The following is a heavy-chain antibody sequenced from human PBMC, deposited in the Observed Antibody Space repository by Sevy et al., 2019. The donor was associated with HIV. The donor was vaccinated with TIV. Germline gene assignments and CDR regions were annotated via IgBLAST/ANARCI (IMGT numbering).Heavy chain of an antibody. V-gene: IGHV4-39*01. D-gene: IGHD3-3*01. CDR1: GGSISSSSYY. CDR2: IYYSGST. Sequence: SETLSLTCTVSGGSISSSSYYWGWIRKPPGKGLEWIGSIYYSGSTYYNPSLKSRVTISVDTSKNQFSLKLSSVTAADTAVYYCAGQTVDFWSGAPSFMDVWGKGTTVTVSS. CDR3: AGQTVDFWSGAPSFMDV. J-gene: IGHJ6*03.